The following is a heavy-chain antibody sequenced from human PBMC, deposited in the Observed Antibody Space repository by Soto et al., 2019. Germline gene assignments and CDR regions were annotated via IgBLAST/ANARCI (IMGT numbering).Heavy chain of an antibody. CDR1: GYTFTSYG. CDR2: SSAYNGNT. Sequence: QVQVVQSGAEVKKPGASVKVSCKASGYTFTSYGFSWVRQAPGQVREWMGWSSAYNGNTNYALKLQGRVTMTTDTSSSTAYMELRSLRADDTAVYVCARAAMGYGRGGSCPGGMDVLGQGIKVTFSS. D-gene: IGHD2-15*01. V-gene: IGHV1-18*01. J-gene: IGHJ6*02. CDR3: ARAAMGYGRGGSCPGGMDV.